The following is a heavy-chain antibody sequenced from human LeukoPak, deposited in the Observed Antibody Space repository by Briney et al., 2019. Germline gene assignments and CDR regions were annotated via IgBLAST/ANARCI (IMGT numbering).Heavy chain of an antibody. V-gene: IGHV1-8*01. Sequence: GASVKVSCKASGYTFTSYDINWVRQATGQGLEWMGCMNPNSGNTGYAQKFQGRVTMTRNTSISTAYMELSSLRSEDTAVYYCARDLSYYDSSGYLYYGMDVWGQGTTVTVSS. CDR3: ARDLSYYDSSGYLYYGMDV. CDR2: MNPNSGNT. J-gene: IGHJ6*02. D-gene: IGHD3-22*01. CDR1: GYTFTSYD.